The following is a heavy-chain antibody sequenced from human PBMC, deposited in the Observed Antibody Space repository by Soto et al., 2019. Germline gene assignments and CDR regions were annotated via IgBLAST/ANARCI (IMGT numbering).Heavy chain of an antibody. D-gene: IGHD3-10*02. CDR3: ARGPYYYVI. V-gene: IGHV4-34*01. CDR2: INHSGST. Sequence: PSETLSLTCAVYGGSFSSYYWSWIRQPPGKGLEWIGEINHSGSTNYNPSLKSRVTISVDTSKNQFSLKLSSVTAADTAVYYCARGPYYYVIWGQGTLVTVSS. J-gene: IGHJ4*02. CDR1: GGSFSSYY.